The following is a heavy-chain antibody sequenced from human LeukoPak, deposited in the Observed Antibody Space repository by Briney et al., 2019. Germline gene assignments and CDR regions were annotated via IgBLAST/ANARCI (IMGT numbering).Heavy chain of an antibody. Sequence: PGGSLRLSRAASGFTFSSYAMHWVRQAPGKGLEWVAVISYDGSNKYYADSVKGRFTISRDNSKNTLYLQMNSLRAEDTAVYYCARGGPDYYDSSGYRYWGQGTLVTVSS. CDR1: GFTFSSYA. D-gene: IGHD3-22*01. J-gene: IGHJ4*02. CDR3: ARGGPDYYDSSGYRY. V-gene: IGHV3-30-3*01. CDR2: ISYDGSNK.